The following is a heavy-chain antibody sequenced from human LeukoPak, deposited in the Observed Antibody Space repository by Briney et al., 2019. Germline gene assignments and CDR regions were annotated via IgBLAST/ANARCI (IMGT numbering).Heavy chain of an antibody. D-gene: IGHD1-7*01. V-gene: IGHV1-2*02. CDR3: ARDRGITGTLNNWFDP. CDR2: INPNSGGT. J-gene: IGHJ5*02. CDR1: GYTFTDYY. Sequence: ASVKVSCKASGYTFTDYYMHWVRQAPGQGLEWMGWINPNSGGTNYAQKFQGRVTMTRDTSISTAYMELSRLRSDDTAVYYCARDRGITGTLNNWFDPWGQGTLVTVSS.